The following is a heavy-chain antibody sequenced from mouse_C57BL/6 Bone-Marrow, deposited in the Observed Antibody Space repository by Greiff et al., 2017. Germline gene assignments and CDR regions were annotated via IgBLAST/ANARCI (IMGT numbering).Heavy chain of an antibody. CDR3: TWITTVVATGAY. CDR2: IDPENGDT. V-gene: IGHV14-4*01. J-gene: IGHJ3*01. D-gene: IGHD1-1*01. CDR1: GFNIKDDY. Sequence: EVQLVESGAELVRPGASVKLSCTASGFNIKDDYMHWVKQRPEPGLEWIGWIDPENGDTEYASKFQGKATITADTSSNTAYLQLSSLTSEDTAVYYCTWITTVVATGAYWGQGTLVTVSA.